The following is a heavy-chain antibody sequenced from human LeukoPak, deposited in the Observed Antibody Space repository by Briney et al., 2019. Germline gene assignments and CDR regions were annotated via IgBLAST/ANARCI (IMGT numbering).Heavy chain of an antibody. J-gene: IGHJ4*02. V-gene: IGHV4-34*01. CDR2: INHSGST. CDR3: AARTRVVGISY. CDR1: GGSFSSYY. Sequence: SETLSLTCAVYGGSFSSYYGSWIRQPPGKGLEWIGEINHSGSTNYNPSLKSRVTISVDTSKNQFSLKLSSVTAADTAVYYCAARTRVVGISYWGQGTLVTVSS. D-gene: IGHD2-15*01.